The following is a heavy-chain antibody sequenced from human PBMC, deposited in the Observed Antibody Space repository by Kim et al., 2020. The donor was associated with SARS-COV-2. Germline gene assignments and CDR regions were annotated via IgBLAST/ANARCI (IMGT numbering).Heavy chain of an antibody. J-gene: IGHJ4*02. CDR1: GFKVSSEA. CDR3: ARPHRGSYWYYFDY. V-gene: IGHV3-30*01. CDR2: IPYQGSNK. D-gene: IGHD1-26*01. Sequence: GGARRVSCEAGGFKVSSEARHGVRQARGKGRECEAVIPYQGSNKYYADSRQSRFTISRDNSKNTLYLQMNSLRAEDTAVYHCARPHRGSYWYYFDYWGQG.